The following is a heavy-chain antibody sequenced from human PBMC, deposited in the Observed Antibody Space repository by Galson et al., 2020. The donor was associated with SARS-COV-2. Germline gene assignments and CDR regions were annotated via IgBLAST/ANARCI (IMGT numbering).Heavy chain of an antibody. CDR3: ARRDPYSSGWYYFDY. CDR2: IYYSGST. D-gene: IGHD6-19*01. CDR1: GGSISSYY. Sequence: SETLSLTCTVSGGSISSYYWSWIRQPPGKGLEWIGYIYYSGSTNYNPSPKSRVTISVDTSKNQFSLKLSSVTAADTAVYYCARRDPYSSGWYYFDYWGQGTLVTVSS. V-gene: IGHV4-59*01. J-gene: IGHJ4*02.